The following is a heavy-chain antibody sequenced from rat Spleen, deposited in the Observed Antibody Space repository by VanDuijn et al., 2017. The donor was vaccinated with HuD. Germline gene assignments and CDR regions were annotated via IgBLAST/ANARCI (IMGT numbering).Heavy chain of an antibody. Sequence: EVRLVESGGLLVQPGRSMKVSCAASGFTFSDYYMAWVRQAPGKGLEWVASITNTGGSIYYPDSVKGRFTISRDNAKSSLYLQMDSLRSEDTATYYCTTRTRGTFDYWGQGVMVTVSS. CDR2: ITNTGGSI. CDR3: TTRTRGTFDY. CDR1: GFTFSDYY. V-gene: IGHV5-20*01. J-gene: IGHJ2*01. D-gene: IGHD4-3*01.